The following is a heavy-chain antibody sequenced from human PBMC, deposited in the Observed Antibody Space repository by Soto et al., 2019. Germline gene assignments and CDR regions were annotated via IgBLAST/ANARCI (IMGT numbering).Heavy chain of an antibody. V-gene: IGHV1-18*01. CDR1: GYTFTSYC. CDR3: ARERGGRHGYVYYGMDV. J-gene: IGHJ6*02. CDR2: ISAYNGNT. Sequence: ASVKVSCKASGYTFTSYCISWVLEAPGQGLEWMGWISAYNGNTNYAQKLQGRVTMTTDTSTSTAYMELRSLRSDDTAVYYCARERGGRHGYVYYGMDVWGQGTTVTVSS. D-gene: IGHD5-12*01.